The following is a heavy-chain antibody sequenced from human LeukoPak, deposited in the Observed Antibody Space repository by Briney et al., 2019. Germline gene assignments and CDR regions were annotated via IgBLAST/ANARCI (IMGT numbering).Heavy chain of an antibody. Sequence: GGSLRLSCAASGFTFSSYEMNWVRQAPGKGLEWASYISSSGRTIYYADSVKGRFTISRDNAKNSLYLQMNSLRAEDTAVYYCARNGIAAEGYFDLWGRGTLVTVSS. CDR1: GFTFSSYE. J-gene: IGHJ2*01. V-gene: IGHV3-48*03. D-gene: IGHD6-13*01. CDR3: ARNGIAAEGYFDL. CDR2: ISSSGRTI.